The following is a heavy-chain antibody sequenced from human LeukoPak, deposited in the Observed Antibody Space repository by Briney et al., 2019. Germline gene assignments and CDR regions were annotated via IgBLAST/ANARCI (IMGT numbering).Heavy chain of an antibody. J-gene: IGHJ4*02. D-gene: IGHD3-22*01. Sequence: SGSTYYNPSLKSRVTISVDTSKNQFSLKLSSVTAADTAVYYCARERTRDSDYYDSSGSFGYWGQGTLVAVSS. CDR3: ARERTRDSDYYDSSGSFGY. CDR2: SGST. V-gene: IGHV4-31*02.